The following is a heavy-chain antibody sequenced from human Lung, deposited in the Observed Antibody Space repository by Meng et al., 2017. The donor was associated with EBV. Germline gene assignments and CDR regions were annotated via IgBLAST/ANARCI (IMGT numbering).Heavy chain of an antibody. CDR3: ARGDGGNGSDY. D-gene: IGHD4-23*01. CDR2: IIPILGIA. Sequence: QVQLVQSGAEVKKPGSSVKVSCKASGGTFSSYTISWVRQAPGQGLEWMGRIIPILGIANYAQKFQGRVTMTRDTSTSTVYMELSSLRSEDTAVYYCARGDGGNGSDYWGQGTLVTVSS. J-gene: IGHJ4*02. V-gene: IGHV1-69*02. CDR1: GGTFSSYT.